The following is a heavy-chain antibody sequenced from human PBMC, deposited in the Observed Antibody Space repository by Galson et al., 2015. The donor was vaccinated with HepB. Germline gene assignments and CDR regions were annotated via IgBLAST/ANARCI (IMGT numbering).Heavy chain of an antibody. J-gene: IGHJ4*02. Sequence: SLRLSCAASGFTVSSNYMSWVRQAPGKGLEWVSVSYSGGSTYYADSVKGRFTISRDNSKNTLYLQMNSLRAEDTAVYYCARGDIVVVPAANSDELSPGGFDYWGQGTLVTVSS. CDR2: SYSGGST. D-gene: IGHD2-2*01. CDR3: ARGDIVVVPAANSDELSPGGFDY. CDR1: GFTVSSNY. V-gene: IGHV3-66*01.